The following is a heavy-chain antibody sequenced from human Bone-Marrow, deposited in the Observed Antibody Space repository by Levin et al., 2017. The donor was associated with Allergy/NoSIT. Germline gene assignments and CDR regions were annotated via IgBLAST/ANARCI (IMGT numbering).Heavy chain of an antibody. CDR2: IIPIFGTA. Sequence: SVKVSCKASGGTFSSYAISWVRQAPGQGLEWMGGIIPIFGTANYAQKFQGRVTITADKSTSTAYMELSSLRSEDTAVYYCAREIANEYSSSSELDYWGQGTLVTVSS. CDR1: GGTFSSYA. D-gene: IGHD6-6*01. J-gene: IGHJ4*02. V-gene: IGHV1-69*06. CDR3: AREIANEYSSSSELDY.